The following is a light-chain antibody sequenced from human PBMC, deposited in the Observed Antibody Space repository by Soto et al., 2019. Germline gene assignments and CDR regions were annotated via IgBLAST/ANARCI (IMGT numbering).Light chain of an antibody. Sequence: DIQMTQSPSSVSASVGDRVTITCRASQGISSWLAWYQQKPGKATKPVIYAASSLQSGVPSRLSGSRSGTALTLTISRLEPEEFATYSCQQANSFPLTFGGGTKVEIK. CDR1: QGISSW. V-gene: IGKV1-12*01. CDR3: QQANSFPLT. J-gene: IGKJ4*01. CDR2: AAS.